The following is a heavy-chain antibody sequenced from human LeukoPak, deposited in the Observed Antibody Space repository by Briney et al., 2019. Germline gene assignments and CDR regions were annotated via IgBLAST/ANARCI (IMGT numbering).Heavy chain of an antibody. J-gene: IGHJ4*02. CDR1: GCSISSSSYY. CDR3: ARLPEDYGDYADDY. V-gene: IGHV4-39*01. Sequence: SETLSLTCTVSGCSISSSSYYWGWIRQPPGKGLEWIGSIYYSGSTYYNPSLKSRVTISVDTSKNQFSLKLSSVTAADTAVYYCARLPEDYGDYADDYWGQGTLVTVPS. CDR2: IYYSGST. D-gene: IGHD4-17*01.